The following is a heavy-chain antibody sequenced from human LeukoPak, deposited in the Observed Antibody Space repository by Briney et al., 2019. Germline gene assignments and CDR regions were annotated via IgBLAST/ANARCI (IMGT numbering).Heavy chain of an antibody. CDR3: VRGDGRDY. J-gene: IGHJ4*02. D-gene: IGHD5-24*01. V-gene: IGHV3-21*01. CDR1: GFTFSTYA. CDR2: LSSSGSAV. Sequence: GGSLRLSCAASGFTFSTYAMHWVRQAPGKGLEWVSSLSSSGSAVFYADSVKGRFTIPRDNTKNSLYLQMSSLRAEDTAVYYCVRGDGRDYWGQGTLVTVSS.